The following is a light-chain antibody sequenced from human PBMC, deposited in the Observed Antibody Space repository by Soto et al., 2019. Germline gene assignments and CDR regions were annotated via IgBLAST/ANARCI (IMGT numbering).Light chain of an antibody. CDR1: QSISGY. V-gene: IGKV1-39*01. CDR3: QQSYSTPIT. Sequence: IRMTLSTSSFSASTGDRVTIACRASQSISGYLNWFQQKPGKAPKLLIYAASSLQSGVPSRFSGSGSGTDFTLTISSLQPEDFATYYCQQSYSTPITFGQGTRLEI. J-gene: IGKJ5*01. CDR2: AAS.